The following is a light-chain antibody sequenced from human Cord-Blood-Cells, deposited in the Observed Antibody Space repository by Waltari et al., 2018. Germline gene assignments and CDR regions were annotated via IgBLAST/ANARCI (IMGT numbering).Light chain of an antibody. V-gene: IGKV1-8*01. CDR3: QQYYSYPRT. Sequence: IRMTQSPSSFSASTGDRVTITCRASQGISSYLAWYQQKPGKAPMLLIYAASTLQSGVPSRFSGSGSETDFTLTISCLQSEDFATYYCQQYYSYPRTFGQGTKVEIK. CDR1: QGISSY. CDR2: AAS. J-gene: IGKJ1*01.